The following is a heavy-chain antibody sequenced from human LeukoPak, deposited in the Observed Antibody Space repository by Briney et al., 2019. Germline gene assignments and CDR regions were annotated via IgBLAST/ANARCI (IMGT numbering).Heavy chain of an antibody. V-gene: IGHV5-51*01. CDR3: ARRLGYSYGSFDY. J-gene: IGHJ4*02. D-gene: IGHD5-18*01. CDR2: IYPGDSDT. CDR1: GYSFTSYW. Sequence: GESMKISCKCSGYSFTSYWIGWVRQMPGKGLEWMGIIYPGDSDTRYSPSFQGQVTISADKSISTAYLQWSSLQALDTAMYYCARRLGYSYGSFDYWGQGTLVTVSS.